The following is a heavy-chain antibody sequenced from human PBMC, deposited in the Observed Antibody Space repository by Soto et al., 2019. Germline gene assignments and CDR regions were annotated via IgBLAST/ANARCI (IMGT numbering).Heavy chain of an antibody. Sequence: EVQLVESGGGLVKPGGSLRLSCAASGFTCSSYSMNWVRQAPGKGLVWVSSISSSSSYIYYAASVKGRFTISRDNTKNSLYLQMSSLRAEDTAVYSCARGDSRSRYGRYYYYGMDVWGQGTTVTVSS. CDR2: ISSSSSYI. J-gene: IGHJ6*02. V-gene: IGHV3-21*01. CDR1: GFTCSSYS. D-gene: IGHD6-13*01. CDR3: ARGDSRSRYGRYYYYGMDV.